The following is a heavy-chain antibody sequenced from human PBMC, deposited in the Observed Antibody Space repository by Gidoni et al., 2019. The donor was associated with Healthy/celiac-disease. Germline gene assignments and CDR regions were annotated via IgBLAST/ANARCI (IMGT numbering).Heavy chain of an antibody. J-gene: IGHJ4*02. CDR3: TRCGGYCSGGIDY. Sequence: EAQLVESGGGLVKPGRSLRLSCTASGFTFGDYAMSWFRQAPGKGLEWVGFIRSKAYGGTTEYAASVKGRFTISRDDSKSIAYLQMNSLKTEDTAVYYCTRCGGYCSGGIDYWGQGTLVTVSS. V-gene: IGHV3-49*05. D-gene: IGHD2-15*01. CDR1: GFTFGDYA. CDR2: IRSKAYGGTT.